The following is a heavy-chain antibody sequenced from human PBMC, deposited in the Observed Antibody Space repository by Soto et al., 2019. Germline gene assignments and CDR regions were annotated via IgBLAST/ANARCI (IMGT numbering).Heavy chain of an antibody. CDR2: IIPIFGTA. CDR3: ARGRGTMVRGVIRKEYFQH. CDR1: GGTFSSYA. V-gene: IGHV1-69*13. Sequence: SVKVSCKASGGTFSSYAISWVRQAPGQGLEWMGGIIPIFGTANYAQKFQGRVTITADESTSTAYMELSSLRSEDTAVYYCARGRGTMVRGVIRKEYFQHWGQGTLVTVSS. J-gene: IGHJ1*01. D-gene: IGHD3-10*01.